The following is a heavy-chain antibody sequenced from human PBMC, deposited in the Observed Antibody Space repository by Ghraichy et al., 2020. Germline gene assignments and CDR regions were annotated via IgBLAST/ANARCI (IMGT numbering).Heavy chain of an antibody. CDR3: ARGAHRDSSGYYYSFYYYVMDV. CDR1: GGSISSYY. D-gene: IGHD3-22*01. Sequence: SETLSLTCTVSGGSISSYYWSWIRQPPGKGLEWIGYIYYSGSTNYNPSLKSRVTISVDTSKNQFSLKLSSVTAADTAVYYCARGAHRDSSGYYYSFYYYVMDVWGQGTTFTVSS. J-gene: IGHJ6*02. CDR2: IYYSGST. V-gene: IGHV4-59*01.